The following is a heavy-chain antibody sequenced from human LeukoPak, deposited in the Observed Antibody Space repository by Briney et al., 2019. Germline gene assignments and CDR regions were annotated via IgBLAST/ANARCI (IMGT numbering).Heavy chain of an antibody. V-gene: IGHV3-33*01. J-gene: IGHJ4*02. Sequence: QPGRSLRLSCAASGFTFSSYDMHWVRQAPGKGLEWVAVIWYDGSNKYYADSVKGRFTISRDNSKNTLYLQMNSLRAEDTAVYYCARDVGVGYFDYWGQGTLVTVSS. CDR2: IWYDGSNK. D-gene: IGHD2-15*01. CDR1: GFTFSSYD. CDR3: ARDVGVGYFDY.